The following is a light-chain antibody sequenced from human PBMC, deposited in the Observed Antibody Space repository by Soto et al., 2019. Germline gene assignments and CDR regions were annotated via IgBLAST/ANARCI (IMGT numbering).Light chain of an antibody. Sequence: QSVLTQPPSACGTPGQRVTISCSGSSSNIGSNTVNCYQQLPGTAPKLLIYSNNQRPSGVPDRFSGSKPGTSASLAISGLQSEDEADYYCAAWHDSLNGYDFGNGTQVTV. J-gene: IGLJ1*01. V-gene: IGLV1-44*01. CDR3: AAWHDSLNGYD. CDR2: SNN. CDR1: SSNIGSNT.